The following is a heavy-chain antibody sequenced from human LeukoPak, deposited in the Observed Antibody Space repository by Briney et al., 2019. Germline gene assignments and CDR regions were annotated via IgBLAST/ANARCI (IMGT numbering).Heavy chain of an antibody. CDR3: ARQPFVDTAMDD. CDR1: GNSFSTYW. D-gene: IGHD5-18*01. V-gene: IGHV5-51*01. CDR2: IYPGDSDT. J-gene: IGHJ4*02. Sequence: AESLKTSCKGSGNSFSTYWIGWVRQMPGKGLEWMGIIYPGDSDTRYSPSFEGQVTMSADKSISTAYLQWSSLKASDTAMYYCARQPFVDTAMDDWGQGTLVTVSS.